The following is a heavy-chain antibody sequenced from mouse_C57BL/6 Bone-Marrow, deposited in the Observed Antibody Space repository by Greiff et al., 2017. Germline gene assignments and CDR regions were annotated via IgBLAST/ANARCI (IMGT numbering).Heavy chain of an antibody. CDR1: GFNIKDDY. Sequence: VQLQQSGAELVRPGASVKLSCTASGFNIKDDYMHWVKQRPEQGLAWMGWIDPENGDDAYASKFPGRATITADTSSKTAYLQLSSLTSEDTAVYYCTTWWFPWFAYWGQGTLVTVAA. D-gene: IGHD1-1*02. V-gene: IGHV14-4*01. CDR3: TTWWFPWFAY. J-gene: IGHJ3*01. CDR2: IDPENGDD.